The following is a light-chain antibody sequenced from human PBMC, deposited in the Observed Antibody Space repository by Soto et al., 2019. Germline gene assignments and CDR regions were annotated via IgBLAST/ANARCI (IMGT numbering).Light chain of an antibody. Sequence: QSALTQPASVSGSPGQSIAISCTGTSSDIGDYNYVSWYQQHPGKAPKLMIYEVSNRPSGVSNRFSGSKSGNTASLTISGLQADDEADYYCTSYSSSDIFYVFGTGTKVTVL. V-gene: IGLV2-14*01. CDR2: EVS. CDR1: SSDIGDYNY. CDR3: TSYSSSDIFYV. J-gene: IGLJ1*01.